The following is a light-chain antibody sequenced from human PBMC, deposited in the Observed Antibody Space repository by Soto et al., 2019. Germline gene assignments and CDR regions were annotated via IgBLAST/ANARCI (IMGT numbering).Light chain of an antibody. Sequence: EIVLTQSPGTLSLSPGERATLPCRASQSVSSSYLAWYQQKPGQAHRLLIYGASSRATGIPDRFSGSGSGTDFTLTIRRLEPEDFAVYYCQQYGSSPETFGQGTKVDIK. CDR3: QQYGSSPET. J-gene: IGKJ1*01. V-gene: IGKV3-20*01. CDR2: GAS. CDR1: QSVSSSY.